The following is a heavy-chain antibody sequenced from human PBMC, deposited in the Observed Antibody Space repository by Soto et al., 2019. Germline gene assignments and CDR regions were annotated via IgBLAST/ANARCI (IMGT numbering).Heavy chain of an antibody. Sequence: SVKVSCRASGGTFSSYAISWVRQAPGQGLEWMGGIIPIFGTANYAQKFQGRVTITADESKSTAYMELSSLRSEDTAVYYCAGDLLSKSYDSSGSMTDYCGQRTLVAVCS. CDR2: IIPIFGTA. D-gene: IGHD3-22*01. CDR1: GGTFSSYA. V-gene: IGHV1-69*13. J-gene: IGHJ4*02. CDR3: AGDLLSKSYDSSGSMTDY.